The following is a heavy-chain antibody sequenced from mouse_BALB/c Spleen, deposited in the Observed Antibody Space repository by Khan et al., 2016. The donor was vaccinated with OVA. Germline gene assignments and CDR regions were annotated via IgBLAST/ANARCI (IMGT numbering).Heavy chain of an antibody. J-gene: IGHJ2*01. CDR1: GFTFTSYG. CDR2: IYPGNGYT. D-gene: IGHD2-14*01. CDR3: AASYYRDCSDY. V-gene: IGHV1S134*01. Sequence: VQLQQSGAELGRPGSSVKLSCKTSGFTFTSYGIKWVRQTPGQGLEWIGYIYPGNGYTVYNEKFQGKATLTSDTSTSTAYMQLRRLRSEDPASYYCAASYYRDCSDYWGQGTTLTVSS.